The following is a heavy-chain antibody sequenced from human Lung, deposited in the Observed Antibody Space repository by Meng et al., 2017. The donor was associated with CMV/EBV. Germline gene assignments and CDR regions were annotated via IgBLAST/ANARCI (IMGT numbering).Heavy chain of an antibody. D-gene: IGHD2-2*01. CDR2: ISYDGSNK. V-gene: IGHV3-30-3*01. CDR3: AKDFCSSTSCYRSYYYYYGMDV. Sequence: SCADSGFTFSSYAMHGVRQAPGKGLEWVAVISYDGSNKSYAAPVKGRFTISRDNSKNTLYLQMNSLRVEDTAVYYCAKDFCSSTSCYRSYYYYYGMDVXGQGXTVTVSS. CDR1: GFTFSSYA. J-gene: IGHJ6*02.